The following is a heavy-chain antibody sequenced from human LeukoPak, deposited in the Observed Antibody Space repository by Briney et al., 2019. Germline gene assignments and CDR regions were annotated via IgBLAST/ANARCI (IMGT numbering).Heavy chain of an antibody. CDR1: GYTFTNFD. D-gene: IGHD6-25*01. Sequence: ASVKVSCKTSGYTFTNFDINWVRQATGQGLEWLGWMNPYTGKTGYAQKFQGRVTFTGDTSIRTAYMEVSSLTSEDTAIYFCARAPIPFYYDSSAYYSDYWGQGTLVTVSS. CDR3: ARAPIPFYYDSSAYYSDY. J-gene: IGHJ4*02. V-gene: IGHV1-8*03. CDR2: MNPYTGKT.